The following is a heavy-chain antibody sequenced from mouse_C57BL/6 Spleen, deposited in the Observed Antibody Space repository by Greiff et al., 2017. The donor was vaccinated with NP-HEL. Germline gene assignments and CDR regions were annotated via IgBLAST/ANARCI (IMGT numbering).Heavy chain of an antibody. CDR1: GYTFTSYW. J-gene: IGHJ2*01. CDR2: IDPSDSYT. Sequence: VQLQQPGAELVMPGASVKLSCKASGYTFTSYWMHWVKQRPGQGLEWIGEIDPSDSYTNYNQKFKGKSTLTVDKSSSTAYMQLSSLTSGDSAVYYCARRDCFDYWGQGTTRTVSS. V-gene: IGHV1-69*01. CDR3: ARRDCFDY.